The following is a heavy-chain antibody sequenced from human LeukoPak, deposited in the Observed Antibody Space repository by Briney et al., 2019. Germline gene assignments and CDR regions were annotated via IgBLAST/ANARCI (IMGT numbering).Heavy chain of an antibody. V-gene: IGHV1-8*01. CDR3: ARAPRYCSSTSCSLTLDP. J-gene: IGHJ5*02. D-gene: IGHD2-2*01. Sequence: ASVKVSCKASGYTFTSYDINWVRQATGQGLEWMGWMNPNSGNTGYAQKFQGRVTMTRNTSISTAYMELSSLRSEDTAVYYCARAPRYCSSTSCSLTLDPWGQGTLVTVSS. CDR2: MNPNSGNT. CDR1: GYTFTSYD.